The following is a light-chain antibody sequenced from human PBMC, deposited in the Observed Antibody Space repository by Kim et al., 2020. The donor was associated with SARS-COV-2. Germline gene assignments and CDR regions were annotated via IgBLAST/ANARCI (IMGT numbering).Light chain of an antibody. Sequence: EIVLTQSPATLSLSPGDRATLSCRAGQSISTYLTWYQQKPGQPPRLLIYDASNRATGIPARFSGSGSGTDFTLTISSLEPEDFAVYYCQQRANWRVTFGQGTRVEIK. CDR2: DAS. CDR1: QSISTY. J-gene: IGKJ1*01. CDR3: QQRANWRVT. V-gene: IGKV3-11*01.